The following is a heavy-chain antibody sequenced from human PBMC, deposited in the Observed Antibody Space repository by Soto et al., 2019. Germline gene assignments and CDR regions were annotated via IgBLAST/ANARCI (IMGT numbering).Heavy chain of an antibody. V-gene: IGHV3-30*18. CDR1: GFTFSSYG. Sequence: GGSLRLSCAASGFTFSSYGMHWVRQAPGKGLEWVAVISYDGSNKYYADSVKGRFTISRDNSKNTLYLQMNSLRAEDTAVYYCAKDLGGYDILTGADPWGQGTLVTVSS. D-gene: IGHD3-9*01. CDR3: AKDLGGYDILTGADP. J-gene: IGHJ5*02. CDR2: ISYDGSNK.